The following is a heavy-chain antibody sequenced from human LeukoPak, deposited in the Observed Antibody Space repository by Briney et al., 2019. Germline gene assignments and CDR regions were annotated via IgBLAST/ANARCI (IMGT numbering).Heavy chain of an antibody. Sequence: PSETLSLTCTVSGGSISSYYWSWIRQPPGKGLEWIGYIYYSGSTNYNPSLKSRVTMSVDTSKNQFSLKLSSVTAADTAVYYCARGSSRGLGYYFDYWGQGTLVTVSS. CDR2: IYYSGST. CDR3: ARGSSRGLGYYFDY. V-gene: IGHV4-59*12. J-gene: IGHJ4*02. D-gene: IGHD6-19*01. CDR1: GGSISSYY.